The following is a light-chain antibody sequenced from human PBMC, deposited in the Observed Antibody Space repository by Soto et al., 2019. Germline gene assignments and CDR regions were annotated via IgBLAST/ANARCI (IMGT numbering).Light chain of an antibody. Sequence: DIPMTQSPSTLSSSVGDRVTITCRASQSISSWLAWYQQKPGKAPKLLIYKASSLESGVPSRFSGSGSGTELTLTISSLQPDDFATYYCQQYNSYSQTFGQGTKLEIK. CDR3: QQYNSYSQT. V-gene: IGKV1-5*03. CDR2: KAS. J-gene: IGKJ1*01. CDR1: QSISSW.